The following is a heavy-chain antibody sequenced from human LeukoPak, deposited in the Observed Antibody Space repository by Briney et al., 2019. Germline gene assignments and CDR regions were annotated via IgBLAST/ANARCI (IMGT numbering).Heavy chain of an antibody. CDR2: IRYDGNNA. D-gene: IGHD6-13*01. CDR3: AKEQQLVIDY. V-gene: IGHV3-30*02. J-gene: IGHJ4*02. CDR1: GFTFSSYG. Sequence: GGSLRLSCAASGFTFSSYGMHWVRQAPGKGLEWVAFIRYDGNNAFYVDSVKGRFTISRDNSKNTLYLQMNSLRAEDTAVYYCAKEQQLVIDYWGQGTLVTVSS.